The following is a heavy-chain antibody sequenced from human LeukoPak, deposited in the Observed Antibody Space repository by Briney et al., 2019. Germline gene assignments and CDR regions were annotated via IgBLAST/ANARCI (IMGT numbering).Heavy chain of an antibody. Sequence: SETLSLTCTVSGGSISSSSYYWGWIRQPPGKGLEWIGSIYYSGSTYYNPSLKSRVTISVDTSKNQFSLKLSSVTAADTVVYYCARLRGLGPSDAFDIWGQGTMVTVSS. V-gene: IGHV4-39*01. CDR1: GGSISSSSYY. CDR2: IYYSGST. J-gene: IGHJ3*02. CDR3: ARLRGLGPSDAFDI. D-gene: IGHD2-15*01.